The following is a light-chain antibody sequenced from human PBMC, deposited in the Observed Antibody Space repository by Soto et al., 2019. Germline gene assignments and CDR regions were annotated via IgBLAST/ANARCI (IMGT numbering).Light chain of an antibody. CDR1: TSDIGAYNY. CDR2: EVS. J-gene: IGLJ1*01. Sequence: QSALTQPAPVSGSPGQSITISCTGTTSDIGAYNYVSWYQQHAGNAPKLIIYEVSHRPSGVSPRFSGSKSGNTASLTISGLQAEDEADYYCSSYAGSNNFVFGTGTKVTVL. V-gene: IGLV2-14*01. CDR3: SSYAGSNNFV.